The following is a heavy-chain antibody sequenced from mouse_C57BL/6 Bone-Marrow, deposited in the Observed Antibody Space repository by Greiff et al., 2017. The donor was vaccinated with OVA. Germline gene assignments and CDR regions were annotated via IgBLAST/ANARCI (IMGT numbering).Heavy chain of an antibody. CDR3: ARDGYYGSRFAY. CDR1: GYTFTSYW. Sequence: QVQLQQPGAELVKPGASVKLSCKASGYTFTSYWMHWVKQRPGQGLEWIGMIHPNSGSTNYNEKFKSKATLTVDKSSSTAYMQLSSLTSEDSAVYYCARDGYYGSRFAYWGQGTLVTVSA. CDR2: IHPNSGST. D-gene: IGHD1-1*01. J-gene: IGHJ3*01. V-gene: IGHV1-64*01.